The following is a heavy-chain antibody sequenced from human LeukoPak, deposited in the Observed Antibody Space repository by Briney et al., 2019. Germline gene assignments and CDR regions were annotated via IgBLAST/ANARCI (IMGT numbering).Heavy chain of an antibody. CDR2: ISYDGSNK. J-gene: IGHJ5*02. Sequence: AGGSLRLSCAASGFTFSSYAMHWVRQAPGKGLEWVAVISYDGSNKYYADSVKGRSTISRDNSKNTLYLQMNSLRAEDTAVYYCARGKSGIAAAGTTPDTWGQGTLVTVSS. CDR1: GFTFSSYA. CDR3: ARGKSGIAAAGTTPDT. V-gene: IGHV3-30-3*01. D-gene: IGHD6-13*01.